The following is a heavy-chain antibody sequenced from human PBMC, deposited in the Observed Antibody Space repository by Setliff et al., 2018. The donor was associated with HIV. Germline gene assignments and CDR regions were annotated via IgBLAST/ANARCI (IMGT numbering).Heavy chain of an antibody. CDR3: ARQEGSCSLTRCYAGSFLGYYYMDV. CDR1: GGSISSSSYY. Sequence: SETLSLTCTVSGGSISSSSYYWGWIRQPPGKGLEWIGSIYYSGSTYYNPSLKSRVTTSVDTSKNQFSLKLSSLTASSSAVSYCARQEGSCSLTRCYAGSFLGYYYMDVWGKGTTVT. D-gene: IGHD2-2*01. J-gene: IGHJ6*03. V-gene: IGHV4-39*01. CDR2: IYYSGST.